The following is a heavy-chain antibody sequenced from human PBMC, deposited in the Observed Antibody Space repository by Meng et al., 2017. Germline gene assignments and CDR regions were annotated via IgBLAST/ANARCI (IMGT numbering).Heavy chain of an antibody. Sequence: VQLQQWGGGLLKPSETLSPTCAVYGGSFSGYYWSWIRQPPGKGLEWIGEINHSGSTNYNPSLKSRVTISVDTSKNQFSLKLSSVTAADTAVYYCARVIYDYVWGSYRFDYWGQGTLVTVSS. CDR2: INHSGST. J-gene: IGHJ4*02. D-gene: IGHD3-16*02. CDR3: ARVIYDYVWGSYRFDY. V-gene: IGHV4-34*01. CDR1: GGSFSGYY.